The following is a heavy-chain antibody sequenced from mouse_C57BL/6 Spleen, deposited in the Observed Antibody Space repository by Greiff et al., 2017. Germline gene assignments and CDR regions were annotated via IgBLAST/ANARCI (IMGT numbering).Heavy chain of an antibody. CDR1: GYTFTSYW. Sequence: QVQLQQSGAELAKLGASVKLSCKASGYTFTSYWMPWVKQRPGQGLEWIGYINPSSGYTKYNQKFKDKATLTADKSSSTAYMQLSSLTYGDSAVYYGARPYYDYDGYAMDYWGHGTSDTVSS. CDR3: ARPYYDYDGYAMDY. J-gene: IGHJ4*01. CDR2: INPSSGYT. D-gene: IGHD2-4*01. V-gene: IGHV1-7*01.